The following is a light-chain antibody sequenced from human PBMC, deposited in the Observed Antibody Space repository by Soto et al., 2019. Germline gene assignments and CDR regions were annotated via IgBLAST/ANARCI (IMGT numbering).Light chain of an antibody. J-gene: IGKJ2*01. CDR1: QSVSSSY. CDR2: GAS. Sequence: EIVLTQSPGTLSLSPGERATLSCRASQSVSSSYLAWYQQKPGQAPRLLIYGASSRATGIPDRFSGSGSGTDFTLTISKLEPEDFAVYYFQQYGRSRMYTVGQGTKLEIK. V-gene: IGKV3-20*01. CDR3: QQYGRSRMYT.